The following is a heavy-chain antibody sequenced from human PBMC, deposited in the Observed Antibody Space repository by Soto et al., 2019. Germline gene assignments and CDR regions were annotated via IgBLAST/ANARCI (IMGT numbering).Heavy chain of an antibody. CDR2: ISAYNGNT. Sequence: QVQLVQSGDEVKKPGASVKVSCKASGYTFTNYGIGWVRQAPGQGLEWMGWISAYNGNTNYAQKLQGRVTMTTDTSTRTVYMELRSLRSDDTAVYYCARAAGGSYSEYCGQGTLVTVSS. V-gene: IGHV1-18*01. J-gene: IGHJ4*02. CDR1: GYTFTNYG. D-gene: IGHD1-26*01. CDR3: ARAAGGSYSEY.